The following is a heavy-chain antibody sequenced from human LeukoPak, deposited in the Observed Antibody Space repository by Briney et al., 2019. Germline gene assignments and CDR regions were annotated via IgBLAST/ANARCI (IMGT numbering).Heavy chain of an antibody. V-gene: IGHV1-2*02. Sequence: GAAVNVSCKASGYTFTGYYMHWVRQAPGQGLEWMGWINPNSGGTNYAQKFQGRVTMTRDTSISTAYMELSRLRSDDTAVYYCARDRGLTTVTTGFDYWGQGTLVTVSS. CDR1: GYTFTGYY. CDR2: INPNSGGT. CDR3: ARDRGLTTVTTGFDY. J-gene: IGHJ4*02. D-gene: IGHD4-17*01.